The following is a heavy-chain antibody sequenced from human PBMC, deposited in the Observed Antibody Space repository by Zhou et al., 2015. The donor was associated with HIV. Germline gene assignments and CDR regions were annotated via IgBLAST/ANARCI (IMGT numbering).Heavy chain of an antibody. CDR2: INPNTGSR. CDR3: ARGPPGGLIDF. D-gene: IGHD3-16*01. Sequence: QVQLVQSGAEVKKTGASVKVSCKASGSSLSDYYMHWVRQAPGQGLEWMGWINPNTGSRNYEQKFQGRVSMTRDTSISTVYMELTSLTYDDTAVFYCARGPPGGLIDFWGQGTLVTVSS. J-gene: IGHJ4*02. V-gene: IGHV1-2*02. CDR1: GSSLSDYY.